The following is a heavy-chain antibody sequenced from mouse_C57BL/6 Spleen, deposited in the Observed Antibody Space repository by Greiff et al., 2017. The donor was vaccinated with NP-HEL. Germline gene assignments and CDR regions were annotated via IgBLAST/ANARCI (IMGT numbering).Heavy chain of an antibody. D-gene: IGHD2-10*01. Sequence: QVQLQQPGAELVRPGSSVKLSCKASGYTFTSYWMHWVKQRPIQGLEWIGNIDPSDSETHYNQKFKDKATLTVDKSSSTAYMQLSSLTSEDSAVYYCARSYYGIAWFAYWGQGTLVTVSA. CDR1: GYTFTSYW. V-gene: IGHV1-52*01. J-gene: IGHJ3*01. CDR2: IDPSDSET. CDR3: ARSYYGIAWFAY.